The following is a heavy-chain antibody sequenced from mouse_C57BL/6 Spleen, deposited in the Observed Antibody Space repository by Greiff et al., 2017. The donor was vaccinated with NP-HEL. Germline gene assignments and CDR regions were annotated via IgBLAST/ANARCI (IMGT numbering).Heavy chain of an antibody. CDR3: ARGAYYYGSRDYYAMDY. J-gene: IGHJ4*01. Sequence: VQVVESGAELMKPGASVKLSCKATGYTFTGYWIEWVKQRPGHGLEWIGEILPGSGSTNYNEKFKGKATFTADTSSNTAYMQLSSLTTEDSAIYYCARGAYYYGSRDYYAMDYWGQGTSVTVSS. D-gene: IGHD1-1*01. CDR2: ILPGSGST. V-gene: IGHV1-9*01. CDR1: GYTFTGYW.